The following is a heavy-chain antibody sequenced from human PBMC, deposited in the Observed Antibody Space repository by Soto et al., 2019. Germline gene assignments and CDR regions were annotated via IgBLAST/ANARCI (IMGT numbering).Heavy chain of an antibody. J-gene: IGHJ6*03. CDR1: GGSISSYY. CDR3: ARPALGREGYYYYMDV. V-gene: IGHV4-59*08. D-gene: IGHD1-26*01. CDR2: IYYSGST. Sequence: SETLSLTCTVSGGSISSYYWSWIRQPPGKGLEWIGYIYYSGSTNYNPSLKSRVTISVDTSKNQFSLKLSSVTAADTAVYYCARPALGREGYYYYMDVWGKGTTVTVSS.